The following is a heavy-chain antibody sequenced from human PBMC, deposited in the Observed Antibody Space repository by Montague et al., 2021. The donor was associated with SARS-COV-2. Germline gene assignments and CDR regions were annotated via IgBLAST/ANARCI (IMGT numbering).Heavy chain of an antibody. CDR3: TTDRLIAVAGYYYYYGMDV. V-gene: IGHV3-15*01. J-gene: IGHJ6*02. D-gene: IGHD6-19*01. Sequence: SRSLSLAASGFTFSNAWMSWVRQAPGKGLEWVGRIKSKTDGGTTDYAAPVKGRFTISRDDSKNTLYLQMNSLKTEDTAVYYCTTDRLIAVAGYYYYYGMDVWGQGTTVTVSS. CDR1: GFTFSNAW. CDR2: IKSKTDGGTT.